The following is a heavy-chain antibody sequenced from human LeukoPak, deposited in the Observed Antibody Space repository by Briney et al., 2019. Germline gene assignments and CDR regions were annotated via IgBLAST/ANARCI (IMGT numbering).Heavy chain of an antibody. D-gene: IGHD2-15*01. J-gene: IGHJ6*02. CDR1: GFTFSSYG. V-gene: IGHV3-30*03. CDR3: ASFQRGYCSGGSCYSIGYYYYGMDV. CDR2: ISYDGSNK. Sequence: PGGSLRLSCAASGFTFSSYGMHWVRQAPGKGLEWVAVISYDGSNKYYADSVKGRFTISRDNSKNTLYLQMNSLRAEDTAVYYCASFQRGYCSGGSCYSIGYYYYGMDVWGQGTTVTVSS.